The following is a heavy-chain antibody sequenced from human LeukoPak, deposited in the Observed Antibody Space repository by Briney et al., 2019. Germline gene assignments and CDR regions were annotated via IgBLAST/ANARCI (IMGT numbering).Heavy chain of an antibody. V-gene: IGHV3-33*06. J-gene: IGHJ2*01. D-gene: IGHD2-15*01. CDR2: IWYDGSNK. CDR3: AKPTRVAAVQYWYFDL. CDR1: GFTFSSYG. Sequence: GRSPRLSCAASGFTFSSYGMHWVRQAPGKGLEWVAVIWYDGSNKYYADSVKGRFTISRDNSKNTLYLQMNSLRVEDTAVYYCAKPTRVAAVQYWYFDLWGRGTLVTVSS.